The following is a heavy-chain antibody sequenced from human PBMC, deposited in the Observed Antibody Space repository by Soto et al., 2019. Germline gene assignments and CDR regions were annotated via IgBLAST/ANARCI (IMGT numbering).Heavy chain of an antibody. Sequence: SVNVSCKASGYTFTSYYMHWVRQAPGQGLEWMGIINPSGGSTSYAQKFQGRVTMTRDTSTSTVYMELSSLRSEDTAVYYCAREPPICSSTSCYNADYYYGMDVWGQVTQVTVSS. J-gene: IGHJ6*02. CDR2: INPSGGST. D-gene: IGHD2-2*01. CDR1: GYTFTSYY. CDR3: AREPPICSSTSCYNADYYYGMDV. V-gene: IGHV1-46*01.